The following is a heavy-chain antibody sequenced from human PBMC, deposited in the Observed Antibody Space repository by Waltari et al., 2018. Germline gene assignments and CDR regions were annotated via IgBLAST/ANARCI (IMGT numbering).Heavy chain of an antibody. CDR1: GFTFSSYG. V-gene: IGHV3-33*01. CDR2: IWYDGSNK. J-gene: IGHJ4*02. Sequence: QVQLVESGGGVVQPGRSLRLSCAASGFTFSSYGMHWVRQAPGKGMEWLSAIWYDGSNKYYADSVKGRFTISRDNSKNTMYLQMNSLRAEDTSVYYCPSGLGYMDYWGQGTLVTGSS. CDR3: PSGLGYMDY. D-gene: IGHD1-1*01.